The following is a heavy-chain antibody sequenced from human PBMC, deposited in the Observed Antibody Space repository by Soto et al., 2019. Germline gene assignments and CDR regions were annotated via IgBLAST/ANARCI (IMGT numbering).Heavy chain of an antibody. Sequence: PSETLSLTCTVSGGSISSGGYYWSWIRQHPGKGLEWIGYIYYSGSTYYNPSLKSRVTISVDTSKNQFSLKLSSVTAADTAVYYCERNYGSGSYLYWGQGTLVTVSS. D-gene: IGHD3-10*01. CDR2: IYYSGST. J-gene: IGHJ4*02. V-gene: IGHV4-31*03. CDR1: GGSISSGGYY. CDR3: ERNYGSGSYLY.